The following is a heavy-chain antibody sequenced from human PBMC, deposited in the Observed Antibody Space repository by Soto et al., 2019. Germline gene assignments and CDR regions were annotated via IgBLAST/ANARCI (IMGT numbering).Heavy chain of an antibody. CDR3: ASGAEADPLAAFDY. CDR2: IYHSGST. D-gene: IGHD6-13*01. J-gene: IGHJ4*02. CDR1: GGSFSGYY. V-gene: IGHV4-34*01. Sequence: SETLSLTCAVYGGSFSGYYWSWIRQPPGKGLEWIGEIYHSGSTNYNPSLKSRVTISVDKSKNQFSLKLSSVTAADTAVYYCASGAEADPLAAFDYWGQGTLVTVSS.